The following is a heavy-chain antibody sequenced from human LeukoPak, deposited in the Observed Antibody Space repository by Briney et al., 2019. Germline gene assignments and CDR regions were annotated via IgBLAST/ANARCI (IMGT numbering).Heavy chain of an antibody. J-gene: IGHJ3*02. D-gene: IGHD3-16*01. CDR1: GGSFSGYY. V-gene: IGHV4-34*01. CDR2: INHSGST. Sequence: SETLSLTCAVYGGSFSGYYWSWIRQPPGKGLEWIGEINHSGSTNYNPSLKSRVTISVDTSKNQFSLKLSSVTAADTAVYYCARPIMITFGGGDAFDIWGQGKMVTVSS. CDR3: ARPIMITFGGGDAFDI.